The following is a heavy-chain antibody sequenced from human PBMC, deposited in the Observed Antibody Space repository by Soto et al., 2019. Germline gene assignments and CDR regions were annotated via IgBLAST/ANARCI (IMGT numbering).Heavy chain of an antibody. V-gene: IGHV4-30-2*01. CDR3: ARASGLFGLVRDYYVMDV. Sequence: SETLALTCAVSGGSISSGGYSWGWIRQPPGKGLEWIGYIYHSGSTYYNPSLKSRVTISVDRSKNQFSLKLSSVTAADTAVYYCARASGLFGLVRDYYVMDVWGQGTTVIVS. J-gene: IGHJ6*02. D-gene: IGHD3-3*01. CDR2: IYHSGST. CDR1: GGSISSGGYS.